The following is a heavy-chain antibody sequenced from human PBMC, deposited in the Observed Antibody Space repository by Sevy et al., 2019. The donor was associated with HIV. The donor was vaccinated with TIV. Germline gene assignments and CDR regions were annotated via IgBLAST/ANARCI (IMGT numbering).Heavy chain of an antibody. V-gene: IGHV1-24*01. CDR2: FDPEDGDPEDGKT. J-gene: IGHJ4*02. D-gene: IGHD3-22*01. CDR1: GYTLTQFS. CDR3: ATTTDYYDSSGYPFDY. Sequence: ASVKVSCKVSGYTLTQFSMHWVRQAPGKGLEWMTTFDPEDGDPEDGKTIYAQKFLGRVTMTEDTSTDTAYMELSSLRSDDTAVYYCATTTDYYDSSGYPFDYWGQGTLVTVSP.